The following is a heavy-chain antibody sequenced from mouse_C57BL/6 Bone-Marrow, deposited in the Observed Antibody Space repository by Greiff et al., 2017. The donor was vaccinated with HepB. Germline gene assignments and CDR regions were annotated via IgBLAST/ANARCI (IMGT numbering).Heavy chain of an antibody. V-gene: IGHV1-64*01. J-gene: IGHJ3*01. CDR1: GYTFTSYW. D-gene: IGHD1-2*01. Sequence: QVQLQQSGAELVKPGASVKLSCKASGYTFTSYWMHWVKQRPGQGLEWIGMIHPNSGSTNYNEKFKSKATLTVDKSSSTAYMQLSSLTSEDSAVYYCARVGHYAWFAYWGQGTLVTVSA. CDR3: ARVGHYAWFAY. CDR2: IHPNSGST.